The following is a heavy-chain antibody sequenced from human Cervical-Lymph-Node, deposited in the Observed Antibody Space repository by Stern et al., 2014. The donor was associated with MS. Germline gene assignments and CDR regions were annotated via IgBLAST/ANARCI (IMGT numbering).Heavy chain of an antibody. V-gene: IGHV4-59*01. CDR3: ARDRSSSPRVFDS. CDR2: VYYTGST. CDR1: GGSISSYY. Sequence: QVQLVESGPGLVKPSETLSLICTVSGGSISSYYWTWIRQPPGKGLEWIGYVYYTGSTDYNPSLKSRVTISVDSSKNQFPLKLTSVTAADTAVYYCARDRSSSPRVFDSWGQGTLVTVSS. D-gene: IGHD6-13*01. J-gene: IGHJ4*02.